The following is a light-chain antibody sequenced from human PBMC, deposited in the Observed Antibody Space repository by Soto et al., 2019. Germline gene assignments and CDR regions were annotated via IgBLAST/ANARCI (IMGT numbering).Light chain of an antibody. V-gene: IGLV2-14*01. CDR1: SSDVGCYNY. CDR3: SSYTSSSTLL. J-gene: IGLJ2*01. CDR2: DVS. Sequence: QSALTQPASVSGSPGQSITISCTGTSSDVGCYNYVSWYQQHPGKAPKLMIYDVSNRTSGVSNRCSGSKSGNTASLTSSGLQADDEADYYCSSYTSSSTLLFGGGTKLTVL.